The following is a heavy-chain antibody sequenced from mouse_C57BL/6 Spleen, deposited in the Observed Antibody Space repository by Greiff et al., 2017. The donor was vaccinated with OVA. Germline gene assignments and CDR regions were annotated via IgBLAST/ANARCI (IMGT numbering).Heavy chain of an antibody. V-gene: IGHV1-75*01. J-gene: IGHJ2*01. CDR1: GYTFTDYY. Sequence: QVQLQQSGPELVKPGASVKISCKASGYTFTDYYINWVKQRPGQGLEWIGWIFPGSGSTYYNEKFKGKATLTVDKSSSTAYMLLSSLTSEDSAVYFCARSGYYYGSSLYYFDYWGQGTTLTVSS. CDR2: IFPGSGST. D-gene: IGHD1-1*01. CDR3: ARSGYYYGSSLYYFDY.